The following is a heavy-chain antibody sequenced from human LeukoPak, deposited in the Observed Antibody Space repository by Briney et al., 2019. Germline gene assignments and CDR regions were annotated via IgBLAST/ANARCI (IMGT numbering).Heavy chain of an antibody. CDR3: ARQNDYYYYMDV. CDR2: IYYSGTT. D-gene: IGHD1-1*01. Sequence: SETLSLTCSVSGGSISGYYWSWIRQPPGKGLEWIAYIYYSGTTNYTPSLKSRVTISVDASNNQFSLRLSSVTAADTAVYYCARQNDYYYYMDVWGKGTTVTVSS. V-gene: IGHV4-59*08. J-gene: IGHJ6*03. CDR1: GGSISGYY.